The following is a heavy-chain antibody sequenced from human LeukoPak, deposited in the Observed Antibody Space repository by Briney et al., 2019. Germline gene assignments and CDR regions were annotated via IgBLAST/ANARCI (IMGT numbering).Heavy chain of an antibody. CDR3: ARGDGSGSPTKGMDV. J-gene: IGHJ6*02. V-gene: IGHV4-34*01. CDR1: GXSFSGYY. CDR2: INHSGST. Sequence: SETLSLTCAVYGXSFSGYYWSWIRQPPGKGLEWIGEINHSGSTNYNPSLKSRVTISVDTSKNQFSLKLSSVTAADTAVSYCARGDGSGSPTKGMDVWGQGTTVTVSS. D-gene: IGHD3-10*01.